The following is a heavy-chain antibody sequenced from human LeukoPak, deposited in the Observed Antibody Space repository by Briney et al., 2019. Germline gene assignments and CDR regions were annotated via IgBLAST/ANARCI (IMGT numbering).Heavy chain of an antibody. V-gene: IGHV3-7*01. CDR3: VRNGDYYRLDY. D-gene: IGHD2-21*02. Sequence: GGSLRLSCAASGFIFSNYWMTWVRQAPGKGLEWVANIRGDGYEKHFADSVKGRFTISRDNAKNSVDLQMNNLRAEDTAVFYRVRNGDYYRLDYWGQGTLVTVSS. CDR1: GFIFSNYW. CDR2: IRGDGYEK. J-gene: IGHJ4*02.